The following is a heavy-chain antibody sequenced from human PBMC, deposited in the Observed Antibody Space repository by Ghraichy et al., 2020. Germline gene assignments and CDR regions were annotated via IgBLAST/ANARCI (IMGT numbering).Heavy chain of an antibody. CDR3: ATTTMLYYYYALDV. Sequence: SETLSLTCAVSGDSIDNGGYSWMWIRQPPGKGLEWIGFYYYSGTIEYNPSLKSRVSISVDTAKNHFSLKMTSVTAADMATYYCATTTMLYYYYALDVWGQGTTVTVSS. J-gene: IGHJ6*02. D-gene: IGHD4-11*01. CDR2: YYYSGTI. CDR1: GDSIDNGGYS. V-gene: IGHV4-30-4*07.